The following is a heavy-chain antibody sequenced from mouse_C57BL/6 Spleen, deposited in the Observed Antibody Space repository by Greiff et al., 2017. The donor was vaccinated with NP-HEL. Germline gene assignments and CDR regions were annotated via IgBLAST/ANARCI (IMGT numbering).Heavy chain of an antibody. J-gene: IGHJ3*01. Sequence: DVMLVESGGGLVKPGGSLKLSCAASGFTFSDYGMHWVRQAPEKGLEWVAYISSGSSTIYYADTVKGRFTISRDNAKNTLFLQMTSLRSEDTAMYYCAGIYDYDEGFAYWGQGTLVTVSA. D-gene: IGHD2-4*01. CDR2: ISSGSSTI. CDR1: GFTFSDYG. CDR3: AGIYDYDEGFAY. V-gene: IGHV5-17*01.